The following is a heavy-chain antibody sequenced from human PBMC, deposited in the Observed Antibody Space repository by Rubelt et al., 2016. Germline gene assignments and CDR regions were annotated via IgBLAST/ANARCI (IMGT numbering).Heavy chain of an antibody. CDR1: GASITSSNYH. V-gene: IGHV4-39*02. CDR3: VRVEIGVALDY. D-gene: IGHD2-8*01. CDR2: VHYSVSA. J-gene: IGHJ4*02. Sequence: QPQLQESGPGLVRPSETLSLSCIVSGASITSSNYHWGWIRHPPGRGLEWLGSVHYSVSAYYNPSLKSRVTISVDTSNNHFSLNLNSVTAADTALYYCVRVEIGVALDYWGRGTRVTVSS.